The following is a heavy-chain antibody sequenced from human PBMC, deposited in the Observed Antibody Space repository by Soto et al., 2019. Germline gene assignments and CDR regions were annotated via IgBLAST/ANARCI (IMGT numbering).Heavy chain of an antibody. CDR2: ISSSGSTI. Sequence: GGSLRLSCAASGFTFSDYYMSWIRQAPGKGLEWVSYISSSGSTIYYADSVKGRFTISRDNAKNSLYLQMNSLRAEDTAVYYCARGAKEGSSHTYYYYYYMDVWGKGTTVTVSS. J-gene: IGHJ6*03. D-gene: IGHD3-10*01. CDR3: ARGAKEGSSHTYYYYYYMDV. V-gene: IGHV3-11*01. CDR1: GFTFSDYY.